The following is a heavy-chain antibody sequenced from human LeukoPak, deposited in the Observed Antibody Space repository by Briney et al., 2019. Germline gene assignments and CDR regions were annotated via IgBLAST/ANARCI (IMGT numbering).Heavy chain of an antibody. D-gene: IGHD3-10*01. V-gene: IGHV4-59*01. CDR2: IYYSGST. CDR1: GGSISGYY. CDR3: AKCGSGSYYYYYYMDV. Sequence: SETLSLTCTVSGGSISGYYWSWIRQPPGKGLEWIGYIYYSGSTNYNPSLKSRVTISVDTSKNQFSLKLSSVTAADTAVYYCAKCGSGSYYYYYYMDVWGKGTTVTVSS. J-gene: IGHJ6*03.